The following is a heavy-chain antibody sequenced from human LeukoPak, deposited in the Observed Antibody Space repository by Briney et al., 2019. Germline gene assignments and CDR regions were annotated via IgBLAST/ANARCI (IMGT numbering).Heavy chain of an antibody. Sequence: GGSLRLSCAASGFTFSRYWMNWVRQAPGRALEWVSSITSSGTYIFYADSVKGRFTISRDNAKNSLYLQMNSLGPEDTAVYYCARDPYSGNYGNYYYYYMDVWGKGTTVTISS. V-gene: IGHV3-21*01. J-gene: IGHJ6*03. CDR3: ARDPYSGNYGNYYYYYMDV. D-gene: IGHD1-26*01. CDR2: ITSSGTYI. CDR1: GFTFSRYW.